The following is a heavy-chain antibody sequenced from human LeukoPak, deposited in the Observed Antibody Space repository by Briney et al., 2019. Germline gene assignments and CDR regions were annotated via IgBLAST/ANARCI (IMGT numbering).Heavy chain of an antibody. D-gene: IGHD6-6*01. V-gene: IGHV3-23*01. CDR1: GFTFSSYG. J-gene: IGHJ4*02. CDR2: ISGSGGST. CDR3: AKGQLYSSSSDFDY. Sequence: GGSLRLSCAASGFTFSSYGMSWVRQAPGKGLEWVSAISGSGGSTYYADSVKGRFTISRDNSKNTLYLQMNSLRAEDTAVYYCAKGQLYSSSSDFDYWGQGTLVTVSS.